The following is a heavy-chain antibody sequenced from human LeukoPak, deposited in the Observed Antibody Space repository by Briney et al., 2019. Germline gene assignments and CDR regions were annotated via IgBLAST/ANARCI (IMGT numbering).Heavy chain of an antibody. Sequence: PGGSLRLSCAASGFTFSKYGMHWVRQAQGQGLERVTFRRYDGSNKYYADSLKRRFSIFKDNAKNTLYLQMNSLRAEDTAVYYCARAPSTIFGTPRGIDYWGQGTLVTVSS. V-gene: IGHV3-30*02. CDR1: GFTFSKYG. CDR2: RRYDGSNK. J-gene: IGHJ4*02. D-gene: IGHD3-3*01. CDR3: ARAPSTIFGTPRGIDY.